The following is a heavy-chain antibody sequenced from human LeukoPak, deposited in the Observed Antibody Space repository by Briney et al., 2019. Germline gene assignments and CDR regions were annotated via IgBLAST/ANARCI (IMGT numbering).Heavy chain of an antibody. Sequence: PSETLSLTCTVSGGSLSTSSYYWGWIRQPPGKGLEWIGEINHSGSTNYNPSLKSRVTISVDTSKNQFSLKLSSVTAADTAVYYCARAEGYCSSTSCSEYFQHWGQGTLVTVSS. V-gene: IGHV4-39*07. CDR2: INHSGST. CDR3: ARAEGYCSSTSCSEYFQH. CDR1: GGSLSTSSYY. D-gene: IGHD2-2*01. J-gene: IGHJ1*01.